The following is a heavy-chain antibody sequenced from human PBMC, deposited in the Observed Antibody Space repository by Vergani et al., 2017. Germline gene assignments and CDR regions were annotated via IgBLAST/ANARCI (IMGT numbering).Heavy chain of an antibody. CDR1: GYTFTSYG. V-gene: IGHV1-18*01. D-gene: IGHD3-22*01. CDR3: ARNYYDSSGYYYFDY. J-gene: IGHJ4*02. Sequence: QVQLVQSGAEVKKPGASVKVSCKASGYTFTSYGISWVRQAPGQGLEWMGWISVYNGNTNYAQKLQGRVTMTTDTYTSTAYMELRSLISDDTAVYYCARNYYDSSGYYYFDYWGQGTLVTVSS. CDR2: ISVYNGNT.